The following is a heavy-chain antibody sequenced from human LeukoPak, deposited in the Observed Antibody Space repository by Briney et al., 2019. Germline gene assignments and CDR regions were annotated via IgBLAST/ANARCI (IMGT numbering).Heavy chain of an antibody. D-gene: IGHD1-26*01. J-gene: IGHJ4*02. CDR2: VKPDGSEE. Sequence: GGSLRLSCAASGFTFSTYWMSWVRQAPGKGLEWVANVKPDGSEEYYVDSVKGRFTASRDNAKNSLYLQMNSLRAGDTAVYYCARGESWAFAYWGQGTLVTVSS. CDR3: ARGESWAFAY. CDR1: GFTFSTYW. V-gene: IGHV3-7*05.